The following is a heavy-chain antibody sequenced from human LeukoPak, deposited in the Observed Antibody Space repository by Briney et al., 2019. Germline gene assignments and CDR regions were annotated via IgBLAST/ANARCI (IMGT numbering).Heavy chain of an antibody. V-gene: IGHV3-48*03. Sequence: PGGSLRLSCAASGFTFSSYEMNWVRQAPGKGLEWVSYISSSGSTIYYADSVKGRFTISRDNAKNSLYLQMNSLRAEDTAVYYCARPIPHSSWYNRGYYFDYWGQGTLVTVSS. CDR1: GFTFSSYE. CDR2: ISSSGSTI. D-gene: IGHD6-13*01. J-gene: IGHJ4*02. CDR3: ARPIPHSSWYNRGYYFDY.